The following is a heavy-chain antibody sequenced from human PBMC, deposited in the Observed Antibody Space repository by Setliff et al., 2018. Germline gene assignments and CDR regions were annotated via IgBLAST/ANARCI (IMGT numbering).Heavy chain of an antibody. Sequence: SETLSLTCTVYGGSFSDYYWGWIRQSPGKRPEWIAEINQSGNTNYNPSLNSRVTISLDTSKNHFSLRLSSVTAADTAVYYCASPRRDDLDSPFDAFDIWGQGTKVTVSS. CDR3: ASPRRDDLDSPFDAFDI. CDR2: INQSGNT. J-gene: IGHJ3*02. CDR1: GGSFSDYY. D-gene: IGHD3-3*01. V-gene: IGHV4-34*01.